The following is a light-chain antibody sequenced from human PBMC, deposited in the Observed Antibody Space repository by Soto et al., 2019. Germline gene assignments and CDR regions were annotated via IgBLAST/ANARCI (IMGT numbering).Light chain of an antibody. V-gene: IGLV1-44*01. CDR3: STWDVSLNGWV. Sequence: QSVLTQPPSASGTPGQRITISCSGSSSNIGSHTVNWHQQVPGTAPKLLMYSSDLRPSGVPDRFSGSKSGTTASLAISGVQSEDEADYYCSTWDVSLNGWVFGGGTKLTVL. CDR2: SSD. CDR1: SSNIGSHT. J-gene: IGLJ3*02.